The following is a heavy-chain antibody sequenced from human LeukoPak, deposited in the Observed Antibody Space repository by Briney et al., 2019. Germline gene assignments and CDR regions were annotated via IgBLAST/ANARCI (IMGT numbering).Heavy chain of an antibody. CDR3: AKSGGYGLVDE. V-gene: IGHV4-39*01. CDR1: GASLSTSPYY. D-gene: IGHD1-26*01. CDR2: IYYTGST. J-gene: IGHJ4*02. Sequence: SETLSLTCSVSGASLSTSPYYGGRIRQPPGKGLEWIGNIYYTGSTYYNVSLNSRVTISIDTSKNLFSLRLNSMTAADTAVYYCAKSGGYGLVDEWGQGTLVTVSS.